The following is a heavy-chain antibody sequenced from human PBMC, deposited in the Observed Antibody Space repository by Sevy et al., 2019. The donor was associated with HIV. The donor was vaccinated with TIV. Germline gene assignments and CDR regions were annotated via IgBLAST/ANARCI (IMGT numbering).Heavy chain of an antibody. V-gene: IGHV3-7*01. Sequence: GGSLKLPCAVFGLTFISSWMAWARRAQGKRLEWVAEIQPDGSEKLYVDSVKGRLTISRDNAKNFLYLQMDSLRVVDTAVYYCVRDPEWGAIDYWGQGILVTVSS. D-gene: IGHD3-16*01. CDR2: IQPDGSEK. CDR3: VRDPEWGAIDY. CDR1: GLTFISSW. J-gene: IGHJ4*02.